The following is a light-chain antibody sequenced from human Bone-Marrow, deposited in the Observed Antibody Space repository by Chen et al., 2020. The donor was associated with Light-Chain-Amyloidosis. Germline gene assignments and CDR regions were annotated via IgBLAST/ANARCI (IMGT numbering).Light chain of an antibody. CDR1: QTISSNY. Sequence: DIVFTQSPGTLSLSPGERANLTCRASQTISSNYLTWYQQTFGQAPRLLIYGSSSRATGVPDKFPSSGSGTDFTLTINRLEPEDLAMYYCQQYGTSPLTFGGGTKVEIK. CDR2: GSS. CDR3: QQYGTSPLT. V-gene: IGKV3-20*01. J-gene: IGKJ4*01.